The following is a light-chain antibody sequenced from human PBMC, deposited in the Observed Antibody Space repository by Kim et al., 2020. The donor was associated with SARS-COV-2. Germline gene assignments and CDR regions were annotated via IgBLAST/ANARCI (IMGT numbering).Light chain of an antibody. CDR3: QQYSNSPRT. CDR1: QSVRSNN. CDR2: VAS. J-gene: IGKJ1*01. Sequence: EIVLTQSPGTLSLSPGERATLSCRASQSVRSNNLAWYQQKPGQAPRLLIDVASRRATGIPDRFSGSGSGTDFTLTISRLEPEDFAVYYCQQYSNSPRTFGQGTKVDIK. V-gene: IGKV3-20*01.